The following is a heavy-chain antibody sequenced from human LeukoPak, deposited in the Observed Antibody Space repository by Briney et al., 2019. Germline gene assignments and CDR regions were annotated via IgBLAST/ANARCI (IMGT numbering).Heavy chain of an antibody. CDR3: ARLPGCSGSSCFRAFDM. V-gene: IGHV4-59*08. Sequence: SETLSLTCTVSGGSISDYYWSWIRQPPGKGLEWIGYSHNSGSTNYNPSLRSRVTMSVDTSKNHFSLKVTPVTAADTAVYYCARLPGCSGSSCFRAFDMWGQGTMVTVSS. J-gene: IGHJ3*02. D-gene: IGHD2-15*01. CDR1: GGSISDYY. CDR2: SHNSGST.